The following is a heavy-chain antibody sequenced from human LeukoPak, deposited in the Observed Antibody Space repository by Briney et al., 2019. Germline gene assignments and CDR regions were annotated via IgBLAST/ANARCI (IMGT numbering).Heavy chain of an antibody. CDR3: VKEALTTLSRYYYYYMDV. V-gene: IGHV3-9*01. J-gene: IGHJ6*03. CDR2: ISWNSGSI. Sequence: PGRSLRLSCAASGFTFDDYAMHWVRQAPGKGLEWVSGISWNSGSIGYADSVKGRFTISRDNAKNSLYLQMNSLRAEDTALYYCVKEALTTLSRYYYYYMDVWGKGTTVTVSS. D-gene: IGHD4/OR15-4a*01. CDR1: GFTFDDYA.